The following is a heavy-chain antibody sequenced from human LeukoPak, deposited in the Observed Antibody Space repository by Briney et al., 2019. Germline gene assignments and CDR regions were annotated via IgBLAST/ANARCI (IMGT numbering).Heavy chain of an antibody. V-gene: IGHV3-30-3*01. J-gene: IGHJ4*02. CDR2: TSSDLNVK. CDR1: GFTFRNYV. CDR3: ARGGTAMIVVVRFDY. Sequence: GGSLRLSCAASGFTFRNYVIHWVRQAPGKGLEWVAVTSSDLNVKLYADSVKGRFTISRDNSKNTLYLQMNSLRAEDTAVYYCARGGTAMIVVVRFDYWGQGTLVTVSS. D-gene: IGHD3-22*01.